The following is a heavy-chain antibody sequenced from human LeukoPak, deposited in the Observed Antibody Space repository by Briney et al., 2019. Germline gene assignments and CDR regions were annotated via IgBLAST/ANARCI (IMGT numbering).Heavy chain of an antibody. CDR2: IYSGGTK. CDR3: AREEGILELIY. V-gene: IGHV3-66*01. D-gene: IGHD3-10*01. J-gene: IGHJ4*02. CDR1: GFTVSSNY. Sequence: GGSLRLSCAASGFTVSSNYMSWVRQAPGKGLEWVSVIYSGGTKYYADSVKGRFTISRDNSKDTLYLQMNSLRAEDTAVYYCAREEGILELIYWGQGTLVTVSS.